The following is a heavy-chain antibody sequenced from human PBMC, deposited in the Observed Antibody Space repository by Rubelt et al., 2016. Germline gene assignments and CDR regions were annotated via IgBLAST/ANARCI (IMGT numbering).Heavy chain of an antibody. J-gene: IGHJ3*01. Sequence: QVQLVQSGAEVKKPGASVKVSCKASGYTFTSYGISWVRQAPGQGLEWMGWISAYNGNTNYAQKLQGGVSMTTATSTSTAYMELRSLRSEDRAVYYCARSDGYNWDAAFDVWGQGTVVTVSS. V-gene: IGHV1-18*01. CDR2: ISAYNGNT. CDR3: ARSDGYNWDAAFDV. CDR1: GYTFTSYG. D-gene: IGHD5-24*01.